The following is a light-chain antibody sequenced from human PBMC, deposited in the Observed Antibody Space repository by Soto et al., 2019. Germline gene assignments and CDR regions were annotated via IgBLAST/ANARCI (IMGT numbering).Light chain of an antibody. Sequence: QSVLTQPPSASGTPGQRVTISCSGSSSNIGSNTVNWYQQLPGTAPKLLIYSHNRRPSGVPDRFSGSKSGTSASLAISGLQSEDEADYYCAAWDDSLNGYVFGTGTKLTVL. V-gene: IGLV1-44*01. CDR1: SSNIGSNT. CDR3: AAWDDSLNGYV. CDR2: SHN. J-gene: IGLJ1*01.